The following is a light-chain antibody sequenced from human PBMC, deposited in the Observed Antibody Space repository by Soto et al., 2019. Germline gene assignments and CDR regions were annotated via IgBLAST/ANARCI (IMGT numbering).Light chain of an antibody. CDR1: SSNIGNNY. J-gene: IGLJ1*01. CDR2: DNN. CDR3: GTWDSSLSAGV. V-gene: IGLV1-51*01. Sequence: QAVVTQPPSVSAAPGQKVTISCSGSSSNIGNNYVSWYQQLPGTAPKLLIYDNNKRPSGISDRFSGSKSGTSATLGITGLQTGDEADYYCGTWDSSLSAGVFGAGTKLTVL.